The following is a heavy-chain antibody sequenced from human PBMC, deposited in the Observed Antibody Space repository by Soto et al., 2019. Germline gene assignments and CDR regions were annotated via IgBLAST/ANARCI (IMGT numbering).Heavy chain of an antibody. V-gene: IGHV4-34*01. J-gene: IGHJ5*02. CDR3: ARVGANDYVWGSYRRRYNWFDP. CDR2: INHSGST. Sequence: SETLSLTCAVYGGSFSGYYWSWIRQPPGKGLEWIGEINHSGSTNYNPSLKSRVTISVDTSKNQFSLKLSSVTGADTAVYYCARVGANDYVWGSYRRRYNWFDPWGQGTLVTVSS. D-gene: IGHD3-16*02. CDR1: GGSFSGYY.